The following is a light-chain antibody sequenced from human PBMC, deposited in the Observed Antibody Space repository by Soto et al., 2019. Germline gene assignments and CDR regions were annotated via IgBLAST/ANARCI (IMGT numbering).Light chain of an antibody. J-gene: IGLJ3*02. Sequence: QSALTQPASVSGSPGQSITISSTGTSSDVGGYNYVSWYQQHPGKAPKLMIYDVSNRPSGVSNRFSGSKSGNTASLTISGLQAEDEADYYCSSYTSSSTVWVFGGGTKVTVL. CDR1: SSDVGGYNY. CDR2: DVS. CDR3: SSYTSSSTVWV. V-gene: IGLV2-14*01.